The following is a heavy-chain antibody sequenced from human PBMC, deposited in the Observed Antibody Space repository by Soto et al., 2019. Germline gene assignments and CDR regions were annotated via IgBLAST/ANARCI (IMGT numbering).Heavy chain of an antibody. CDR1: GGSISSSSYY. CDR3: ARDVLLWFGELHTFDY. CDR2: IYYSGST. D-gene: IGHD3-10*01. Sequence: QLQLQESGPGLVKPSETLSLTCTVSGGSISSSSYYWGWIRQPPGKGLEWIGSIYYSGSTYYNPSLKSRVTISVDTSKNQFSLKLSSVTAADTAVYYCARDVLLWFGELHTFDYWGQGTLVTVSS. J-gene: IGHJ4*02. V-gene: IGHV4-39*02.